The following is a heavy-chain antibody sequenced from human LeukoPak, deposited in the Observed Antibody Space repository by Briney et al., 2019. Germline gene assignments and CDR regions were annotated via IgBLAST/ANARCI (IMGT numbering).Heavy chain of an antibody. CDR3: ARAWVVPAAHFDY. CDR1: GGSFSGYY. J-gene: IGHJ4*02. CDR2: INHSGST. V-gene: IGHV4-34*01. D-gene: IGHD2-2*01. Sequence: SETLSLTCAVYGGSFSGYYWSWIRQPPGKGLEWIGEINHSGSTNYNPSLKSRVTISVDTSKNQFSLKLSSVTAADTAVYYCARAWVVPAAHFDYWGQGTLVTVSS.